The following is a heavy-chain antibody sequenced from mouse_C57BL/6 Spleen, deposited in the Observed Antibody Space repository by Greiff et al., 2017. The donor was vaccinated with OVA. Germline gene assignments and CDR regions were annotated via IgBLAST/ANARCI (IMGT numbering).Heavy chain of an antibody. J-gene: IGHJ1*03. Sequence: QVQLQQPGAELVKPGASVKLSCKASGYTSTSYWMHWVKQRPGQGLEWIGMIHPNSGSTNYNEKFKSKATLTLDKSSSTAYMQLSSLTSEDSAVXYCARGGGNSYWYFDVWGTGTTVTVSS. D-gene: IGHD2-1*01. CDR3: ARGGGNSYWYFDV. V-gene: IGHV1-64*01. CDR1: GYTSTSYW. CDR2: IHPNSGST.